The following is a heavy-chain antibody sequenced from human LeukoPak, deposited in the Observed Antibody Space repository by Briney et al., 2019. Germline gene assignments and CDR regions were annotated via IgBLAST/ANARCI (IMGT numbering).Heavy chain of an antibody. V-gene: IGHV5-51*01. CDR2: IYPGDSDT. CDR1: GYSFTSYW. Sequence: GESLKISCKGSGYSFTSYWIGWVRQMPGKGLEWMGIIYPGDSDTRYSPSFQGQVTISADKSISTAYLQWSSLKASDTAMYYCAIGSRIAAAGTGAFDIWGQGTMVTVSS. D-gene: IGHD6-13*01. J-gene: IGHJ3*02. CDR3: AIGSRIAAAGTGAFDI.